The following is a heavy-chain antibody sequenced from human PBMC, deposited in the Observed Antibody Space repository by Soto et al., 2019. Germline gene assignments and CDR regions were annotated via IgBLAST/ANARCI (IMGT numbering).Heavy chain of an antibody. V-gene: IGHV3-23*01. CDR1: GFTFSSYA. J-gene: IGHJ6*03. CDR2: ISGSGGST. Sequence: GGSLRLSCAASGFTFSSYAMSWVRQAPGKGLEWVSAISGSGGSTYYADSVKGRFTISRDNSKNTLYLQMNSLRAEDTAVYYCAKDGPGRTGPAPHDYGDYGYYYYYMDVWGKGTTVTVSS. CDR3: AKDGPGRTGPAPHDYGDYGYYYYYMDV. D-gene: IGHD4-17*01.